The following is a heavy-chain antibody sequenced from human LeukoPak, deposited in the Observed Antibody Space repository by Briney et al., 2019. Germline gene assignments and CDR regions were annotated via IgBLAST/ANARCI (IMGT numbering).Heavy chain of an antibody. D-gene: IGHD2-2*01. Sequence: GGSLRLSCAASGFTFSSYGMHWVRQAPGKGLEWVAFIRYDGSNKYYADSVKGRFTISRDNSKNTLYLQMNSLRAEDTAAYYCAKDRSTSCPLNYWGQGTLVTVSS. V-gene: IGHV3-30*02. CDR2: IRYDGSNK. CDR3: AKDRSTSCPLNY. CDR1: GFTFSSYG. J-gene: IGHJ4*02.